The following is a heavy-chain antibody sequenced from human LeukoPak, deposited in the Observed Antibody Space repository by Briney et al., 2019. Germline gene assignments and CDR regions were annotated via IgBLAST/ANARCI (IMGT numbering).Heavy chain of an antibody. Sequence: GGSLRLSCAASGFTVNNNYMNWVRQAPGKGLEWVSGIHPGDNTYYADSVKGRFTISRDNSKNTLYLQMNSLRAEDTAVYYCTRGASYYDYWGLGTLVTVSS. D-gene: IGHD3-10*01. CDR2: IHPGDNT. J-gene: IGHJ4*02. CDR3: TRGASYYDY. V-gene: IGHV3-53*01. CDR1: GFTVNNNY.